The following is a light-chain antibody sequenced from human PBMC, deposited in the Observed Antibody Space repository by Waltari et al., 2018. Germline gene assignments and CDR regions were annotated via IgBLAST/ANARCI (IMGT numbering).Light chain of an antibody. V-gene: IGLV1-44*01. J-gene: IGLJ3*02. CDR2: TKN. CDR3: ASWDDSLSVVL. Sequence: QTALTQPPSTSGTPGQRVTISCSGSSSNIGSNTVNWYQQLPGTDPKLLIYTKNQRPSGVPDRFSAAKSGTSASLAISGRQSEDEAHYYCASWDDSLSVVLFGGGTKLTVL. CDR1: SSNIGSNT.